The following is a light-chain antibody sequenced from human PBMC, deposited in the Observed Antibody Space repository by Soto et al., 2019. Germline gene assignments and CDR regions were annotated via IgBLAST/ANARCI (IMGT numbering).Light chain of an antibody. J-gene: IGLJ3*02. V-gene: IGLV2-8*01. CDR2: EVS. CDR1: SSDVGGYNY. Sequence: QAVVTQPPSASGSPGQSVTISCTGTSSDVGGYNYVSWYQQHPGKAPKLMIYEVSKRPSGVPDRFSGSKSGNTASLTVSGLQAEDEADYHCSSYAGSSNWVFGGGTKLTVL. CDR3: SSYAGSSNWV.